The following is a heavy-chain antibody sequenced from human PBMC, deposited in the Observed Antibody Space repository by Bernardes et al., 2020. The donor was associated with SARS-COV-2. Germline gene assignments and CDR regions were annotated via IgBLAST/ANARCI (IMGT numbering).Heavy chain of an antibody. D-gene: IGHD1-26*01. CDR2: IKQDGSEK. CDR3: ARVSGSYLSPAGEIDY. CDR1: GFTFSSYW. V-gene: IGHV3-7*01. J-gene: IGHJ4*02. Sequence: GGSLRLSCAASGFTFSSYWMSWVRQAPGKGLEWVANIKQDGSEKYYVDSVKGRFTISRDNAKNSLYLQMNSLRAEDTAVYYCARVSGSYLSPAGEIDYWGQGTLVTVSS.